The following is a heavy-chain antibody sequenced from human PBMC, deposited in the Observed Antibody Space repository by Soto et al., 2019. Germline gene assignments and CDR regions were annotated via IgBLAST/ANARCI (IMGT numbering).Heavy chain of an antibody. D-gene: IGHD4-17*01. J-gene: IGHJ4*02. CDR2: IYHSGST. CDR1: GGSISSSNW. V-gene: IGHV4-4*02. CDR3: ARAAGRLTVTNEADY. Sequence: QVQLQESGPGLVKPSGTLSLTCAVSGGSISSSNWWSWVRQPPGKGLEWIGEIYHSGSTNYNPSLKSRVTRSVDKSKNQFSLKLSSVTAADTAVYYCARAAGRLTVTNEADYWGQGTLVTVSS.